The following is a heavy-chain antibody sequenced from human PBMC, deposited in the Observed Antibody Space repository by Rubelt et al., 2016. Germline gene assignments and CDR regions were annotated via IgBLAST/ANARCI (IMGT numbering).Heavy chain of an antibody. CDR1: GFTFSSYG. V-gene: IGHV3-15*01. CDR2: IKSKTDGGTT. J-gene: IGHJ6*02. CDR3: TTTPDYYYGMDV. Sequence: VQLVESGGGVVQPGRSLRLSCAASGFTFSSYGMHWVRQAPGKGLEWVGRIKSKTDGGTTDYAAPVKGRCNIARDDSKNTLYLQMNRLKSEVTAVYYCTTTPDYYYGMDVWGQGTTVTVSS.